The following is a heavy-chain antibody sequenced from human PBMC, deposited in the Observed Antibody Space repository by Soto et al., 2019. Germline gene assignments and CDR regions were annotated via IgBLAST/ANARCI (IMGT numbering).Heavy chain of an antibody. CDR2: ISSCSSYI. CDR3: ASPRPGDYAFDY. CDR1: GFTFSSYS. D-gene: IGHD4-17*01. J-gene: IGHJ4*02. Sequence: GGSLRLSCAASGFTFSSYSMNWVRQAPGKGLEWVSSISSCSSYIYYADSVKGRFTISRDNAKNSLYLQMNSLRAEDTAVYYCASPRPGDYAFDYWGQGTLVTVSS. V-gene: IGHV3-21*01.